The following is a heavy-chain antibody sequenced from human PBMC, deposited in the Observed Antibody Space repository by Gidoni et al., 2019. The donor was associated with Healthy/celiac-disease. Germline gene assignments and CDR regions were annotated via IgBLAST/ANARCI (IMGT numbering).Heavy chain of an antibody. Sequence: EVQLVESGGGLIQPGGSLRLSCAASGFTVSSNYMSWVRQAPGKGLEWVSVIYSGGSTYYADSVKGRFTISRDNSKNTLYLQMNSLRAEDTAVYYCARDRFYYDSSGTVAEYFQHWGQGTLVTVSS. CDR3: ARDRFYYDSSGTVAEYFQH. J-gene: IGHJ1*01. V-gene: IGHV3-53*01. CDR1: GFTVSSNY. D-gene: IGHD3-22*01. CDR2: IYSGGST.